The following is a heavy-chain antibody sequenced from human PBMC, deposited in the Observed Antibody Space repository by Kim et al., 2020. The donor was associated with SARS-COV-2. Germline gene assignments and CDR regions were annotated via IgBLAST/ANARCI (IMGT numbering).Heavy chain of an antibody. CDR1: GFTFSSYS. Sequence: GGSLRLSCAASGFTFSSYSMNWVRQAPGKGLEWVSYISSSSSTIYYADSVKGRFTISRDNAKNSLYLQMNSLRDEDTAVYYCARVVGMITFGGVIVTNYYYYGMDVWGQGTTVTVSS. V-gene: IGHV3-48*02. CDR2: ISSSSSTI. J-gene: IGHJ6*02. CDR3: ARVVGMITFGGVIVTNYYYYGMDV. D-gene: IGHD3-16*02.